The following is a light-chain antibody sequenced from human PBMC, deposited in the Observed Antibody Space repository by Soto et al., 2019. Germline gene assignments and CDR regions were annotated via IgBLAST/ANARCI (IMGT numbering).Light chain of an antibody. CDR3: QSYDSSLRV. V-gene: IGLV1-40*01. Sequence: QSVLTQPASVSGAPGQRVTISCTGSSSNIGAGYDVHWYQQLPGTAPKLLIYGNSNRPSGVPDRFSASKSGTSASLAITGLQAEDEADYYCQSYDSSLRVFGTGTKVTVL. J-gene: IGLJ1*01. CDR1: SSNIGAGYD. CDR2: GNS.